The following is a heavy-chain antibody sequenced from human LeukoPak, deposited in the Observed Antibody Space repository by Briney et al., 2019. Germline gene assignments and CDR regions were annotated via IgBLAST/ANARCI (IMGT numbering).Heavy chain of an antibody. CDR3: ARDFTGLFDY. D-gene: IGHD3-9*01. J-gene: IGHJ4*02. CDR1: GGTFSSYT. Sequence: SVKVSCKASGGTFSSYTISWVRQAPGQGLEWMGRIIPILGIANYAQKFQGRVTITTDTSTSTAYMELRSLRSDDTAVYYCARDFTGLFDYWGQGTLVTVSS. V-gene: IGHV1-69*04. CDR2: IIPILGIA.